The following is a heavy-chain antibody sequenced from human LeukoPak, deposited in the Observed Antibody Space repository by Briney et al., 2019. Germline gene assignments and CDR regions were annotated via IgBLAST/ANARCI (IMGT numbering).Heavy chain of an antibody. J-gene: IGHJ4*02. V-gene: IGHV4-39*01. D-gene: IGHD1-26*01. CDR3: ARQEVPAYSGSYYLSG. CDR2: TYYSGST. Sequence: SETLSLTRTVSSGSISSSSYYWGWIRQPPGKGLEWIGSTYYSGSTYYNPSLKSRVTISVDTSKNQFSLKLSSVTAADTAVYYCARQEVPAYSGSYYLSGWGQGTLVTVSS. CDR1: SGSISSSSYY.